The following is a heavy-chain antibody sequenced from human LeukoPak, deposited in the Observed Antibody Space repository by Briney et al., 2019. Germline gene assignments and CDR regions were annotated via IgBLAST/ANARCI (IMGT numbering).Heavy chain of an antibody. CDR3: GYKYRSSSWPSPDY. CDR2: IYYSGST. D-gene: IGHD6-13*01. V-gene: IGHV4-61*01. CDR1: GYSINTGYY. J-gene: IGHJ4*01. Sequence: PSETLSLTCAVSGYSINTGYYWGWIRQPPGKGLEWIGYIYYSGSTNYNPSLKSRVTISVDTSKNQFSLKLSSVTAADTSVYYCGYKYRSSSWPSPDYWGQGTLVTVSS.